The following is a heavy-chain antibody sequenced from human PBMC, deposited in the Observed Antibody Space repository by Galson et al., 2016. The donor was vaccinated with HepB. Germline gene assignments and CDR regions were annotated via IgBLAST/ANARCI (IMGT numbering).Heavy chain of an antibody. CDR3: ARRYSSGFHGWYIDL. CDR2: IYHSGRP. V-gene: IGHV4-39*01. D-gene: IGHD6-19*01. CDR1: GGSISSGAYY. J-gene: IGHJ2*01. Sequence: ETLSLTCTVSGGSISSGAYYWGWIRQPPGKGLEWIASIYHSGRPFYNPSLKSRVTISVDTSKNQFSLKLNSVTAADTAVYFCARRYSSGFHGWYIDLWGRGTLVTVSS.